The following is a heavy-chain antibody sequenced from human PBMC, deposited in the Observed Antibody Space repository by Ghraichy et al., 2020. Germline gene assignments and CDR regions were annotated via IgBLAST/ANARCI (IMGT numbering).Heavy chain of an antibody. CDR3: ARVGISSYYNAFDY. Sequence: GGSLRLSCAASGFSVTTNQVAWVRQAPGKGLEWVAVIYSGDATYYAAPVTGRFTISRHESKNTVSLQLSSLRPDDTAVYYCARVGISSYYNAFDYWGPGTQVSVSS. CDR2: IYSGDAT. J-gene: IGHJ4*02. D-gene: IGHD4-11*01. V-gene: IGHV3-53*04. CDR1: GFSVTTNQ.